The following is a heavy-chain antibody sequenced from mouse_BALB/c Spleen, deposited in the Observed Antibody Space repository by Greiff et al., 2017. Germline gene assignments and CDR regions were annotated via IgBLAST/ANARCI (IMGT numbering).Heavy chain of an antibody. CDR3: ARGGLDYAMDY. CDR2: IYPGDGDT. J-gene: IGHJ4*01. V-gene: IGHV1-80*01. Sequence: QVQLVESGAELVRPGSSVKISCKASGYAFSSYWMNWVKQRPGQGLEWIGQIYPGDGDTNYNGKFKGKATLTADKSSSTAYMQLSSLTSEDSAVYFCARGGLDYAMDYWGQGTSVTVSS. CDR1: GYAFSSYW.